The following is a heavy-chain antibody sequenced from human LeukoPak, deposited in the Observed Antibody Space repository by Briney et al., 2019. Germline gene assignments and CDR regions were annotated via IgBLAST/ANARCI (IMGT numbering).Heavy chain of an antibody. V-gene: IGHV3-11*01. D-gene: IGHD2-2*01. CDR3: ARDSRVVPAGYYYYGMDV. CDR1: GFTFSDYY. CDR2: ISSSGSTI. Sequence: GGSLRPSCAASGFTFSDYYMSWIRQAPGKGLEWVSYISSSGSTIYYADSVKGRFTISRDNAKNSLYLQMNSLRAEDTAVYYCARDSRVVPAGYYYYGMDVWGQGTTVTVSS. J-gene: IGHJ6*02.